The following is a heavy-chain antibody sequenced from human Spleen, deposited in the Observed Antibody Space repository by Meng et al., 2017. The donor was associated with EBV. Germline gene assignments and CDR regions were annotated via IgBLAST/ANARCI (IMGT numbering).Heavy chain of an antibody. V-gene: IGHV3-74*01. J-gene: IGHJ4*02. CDR1: GFSFSRFW. CDR2: LNEDGGIT. CDR3: SRDLAGPFDD. Sequence: VHVVDSGGGLVKPGGSLRLSCVASGFSFSRFWMHWARQGPGKGLVWVARLNEDGGITTYADSVKGRFTISRDNTRNTLYLQMNSLRAEDAGVYFCSRDLAGPFDDWGQGTLVTVSS.